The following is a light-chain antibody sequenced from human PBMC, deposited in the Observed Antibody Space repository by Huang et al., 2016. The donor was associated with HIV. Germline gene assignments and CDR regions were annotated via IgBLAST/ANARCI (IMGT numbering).Light chain of an antibody. Sequence: DIQMTQSPSSLSASVGDRVTITCQASQDIGKYVNWYQQKPGKAPKVLLYDASNLQAGVPSRCSGSGSGTAFTFTISSLQPEDIATYYCQHYDSLPPWTFGKGTKVEIK. V-gene: IGKV1-33*01. J-gene: IGKJ1*01. CDR2: DAS. CDR1: QDIGKY. CDR3: QHYDSLPPWT.